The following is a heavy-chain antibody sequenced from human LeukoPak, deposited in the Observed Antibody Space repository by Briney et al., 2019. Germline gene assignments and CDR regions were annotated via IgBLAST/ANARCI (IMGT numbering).Heavy chain of an antibody. J-gene: IGHJ4*02. V-gene: IGHV1-2*02. CDR3: VRKSATRRTSEFDY. Sequence: ASVKVSCKSSGYTFTGYYIHWVRQAPGQGLEWMGWITPNSGGTKYAQRFQGRVTMTRDTSISTAYMDLSSLGSDDTAIFYCVRKSATRRTSEFDYWGQGTPVTASS. D-gene: IGHD2-15*01. CDR2: ITPNSGGT. CDR1: GYTFTGYY.